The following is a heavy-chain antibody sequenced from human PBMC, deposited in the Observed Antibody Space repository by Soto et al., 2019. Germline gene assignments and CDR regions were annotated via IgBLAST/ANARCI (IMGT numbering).Heavy chain of an antibody. CDR2: ISRSSSTI. J-gene: IGHJ4*02. V-gene: IGHV3-48*02. CDR3: ARDLHWAFDS. D-gene: IGHD7-27*01. CDR1: GFSFSSYI. Sequence: EVQLVESGGGSVQPGGSLRLSCAASGFSFSSYIMNWVRQAPGKGLEWVSFISRSSSTITYADSVKGRFTITRDNVKNSLYMQMNSLRDEDTAVYYCARDLHWAFDSWGQGTLVTVSS.